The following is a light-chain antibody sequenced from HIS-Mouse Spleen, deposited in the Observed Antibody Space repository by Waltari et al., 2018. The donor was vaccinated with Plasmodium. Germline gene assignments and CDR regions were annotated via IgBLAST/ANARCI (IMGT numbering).Light chain of an antibody. J-gene: IGLJ3*02. Sequence: SYELTQPPSVSVSPGQTARITGSGDALQKQYADWYQQKPGQAPALVIYKDSERPAGLTERFAGSSSWTTVALTISVVHAEDDADYYCQSADSSGTYWVFGGGTKLTVL. CDR2: KDS. CDR1: ALQKQY. V-gene: IGLV3-25*03. CDR3: QSADSSGTYWV.